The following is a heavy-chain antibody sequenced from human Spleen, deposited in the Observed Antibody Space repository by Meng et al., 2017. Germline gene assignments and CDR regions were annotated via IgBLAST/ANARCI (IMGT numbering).Heavy chain of an antibody. Sequence: ASVKVSCKASGYTFTSYAMNWVRQAPGQGLEWMGWINTNTGNPTYAQGFTGRFVFSLDTSVSTAYLQISSLKAEDTAVYYCARRGRGIADHGYKCGMDVWGQGTTVTVSS. CDR3: ARRGRGIADHGYKCGMDV. V-gene: IGHV7-4-1*02. CDR2: INTNTGNP. J-gene: IGHJ6*02. CDR1: GYTFTSYA. D-gene: IGHD6-13*01.